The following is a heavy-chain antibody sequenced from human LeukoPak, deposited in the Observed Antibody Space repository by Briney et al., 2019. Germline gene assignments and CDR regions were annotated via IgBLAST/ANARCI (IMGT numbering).Heavy chain of an antibody. J-gene: IGHJ6*02. CDR2: IRDKGAKYTT. CDR3: ATNSVRSMDV. V-gene: IGHV3-72*01. D-gene: IGHD3-10*01. CDR1: GGSISSSSYF. Sequence: LSLTCTVSGGSISSSSYFWGWIRQPPGKGLQWIGLIRDKGAKYTTEYAASVKGRFIISRDDARNSLYLQMNSLKTEDTAVYYCATNSVRSMDVWGQGTTVTVSS.